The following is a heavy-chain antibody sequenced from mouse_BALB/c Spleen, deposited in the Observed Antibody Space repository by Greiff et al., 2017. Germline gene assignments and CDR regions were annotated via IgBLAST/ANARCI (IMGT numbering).Heavy chain of an antibody. J-gene: IGHJ2*01. D-gene: IGHD1-1*02. V-gene: IGHV1-80*01. CDR3: ARWEWSDY. Sequence: QVQLQQSGAELVRPGSSVKISCKASGYAFSSYWMNWVKQRPGQGLEWIGQIYPGDGDTNYNGKFKGKATLTSDKSSSTAYMELSSLTSEDSAVYYCARWEWSDYWGQGTTLTVSS. CDR1: GYAFSSYW. CDR2: IYPGDGDT.